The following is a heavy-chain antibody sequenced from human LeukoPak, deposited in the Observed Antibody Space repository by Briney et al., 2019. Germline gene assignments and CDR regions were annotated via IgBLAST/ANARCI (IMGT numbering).Heavy chain of an antibody. CDR1: GGSISSGGYS. CDR2: IYHSGST. Sequence: SSQTLSLTCAVSGGSISSGGYSWSWIRQPPGKGLEWIGYIYHSGSTYYNPSLKSRVTISVDRSKNQFSLKLSSVTAADTAVYYCARSLANNWFDPWGQGTLVTVSS. D-gene: IGHD3-16*01. J-gene: IGHJ5*02. CDR3: ARSLANNWFDP. V-gene: IGHV4-30-2*01.